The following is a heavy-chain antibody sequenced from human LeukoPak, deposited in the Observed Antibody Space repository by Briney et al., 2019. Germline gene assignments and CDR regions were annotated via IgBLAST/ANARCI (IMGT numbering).Heavy chain of an antibody. J-gene: IGHJ4*02. V-gene: IGHV3-30*02. CDR1: GFTFSKYD. CDR3: AKDLYGSSD. CDR2: IQYDGSNK. D-gene: IGHD3-10*01. Sequence: GGSLRLSCAASGFTFSKYDMHWVRQAPGKGLEWVAFIQYDGSNKYYADSVKGRFTISRDNSKNTLYLQMNSLRAEDTAVYYCAKDLYGSSDWGQGTLVTVSS.